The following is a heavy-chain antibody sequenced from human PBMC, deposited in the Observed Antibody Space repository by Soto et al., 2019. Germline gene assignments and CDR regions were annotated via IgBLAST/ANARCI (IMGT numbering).Heavy chain of an antibody. CDR3: ARFKVRGVPYYYYGMDV. Sequence: GASVKVSCKASGYTFTSYAMHWVRQAPGQRLEWMGWINAGNGNTKYPQKFQGRVTITRDTSASTAYMELSSLRSEDTAVYYCARFKVRGVPYYYYGMDVWGQGTTVTVSS. V-gene: IGHV1-3*01. CDR2: INAGNGNT. J-gene: IGHJ6*02. CDR1: GYTFTSYA. D-gene: IGHD3-10*01.